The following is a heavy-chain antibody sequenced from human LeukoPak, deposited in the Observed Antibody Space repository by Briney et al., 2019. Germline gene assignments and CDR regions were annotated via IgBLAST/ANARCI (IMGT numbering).Heavy chain of an antibody. Sequence: TGGSLRLSYAASGFTFSSYGMHWVRQAPGKGLEWVAFIRYDGSNKYYADSVKGRFTISRDNSKNTLYLQMNSLRAEDTAVYYCANPTGDQAAGFDYWGQGTLVTVSS. D-gene: IGHD7-27*01. CDR1: GFTFSSYG. CDR3: ANPTGDQAAGFDY. CDR2: IRYDGSNK. J-gene: IGHJ4*02. V-gene: IGHV3-30*02.